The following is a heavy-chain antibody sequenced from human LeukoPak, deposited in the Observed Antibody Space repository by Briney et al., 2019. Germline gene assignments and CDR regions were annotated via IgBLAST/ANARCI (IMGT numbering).Heavy chain of an antibody. V-gene: IGHV3-30*02. CDR3: AKASPPYSSSERVDYFDH. CDR2: MRYDGTSE. J-gene: IGHJ4*02. D-gene: IGHD6-13*01. Sequence: GGSLRLSCAASGFTFSRYDMHWVRQAPGKGLAWVAFMRYDGTSEYYGDFVKGRFTISRDNSKNTLYLQMNSLRDEDTAVYYCAKASPPYSSSERVDYFDHWGQGILVTVSS. CDR1: GFTFSRYD.